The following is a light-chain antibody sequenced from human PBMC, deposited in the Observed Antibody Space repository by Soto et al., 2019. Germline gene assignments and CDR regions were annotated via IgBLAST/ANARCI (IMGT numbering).Light chain of an antibody. V-gene: IGKV1-33*01. J-gene: IGKJ5*01. CDR2: DAS. CDR3: QQYDGLPT. Sequence: DIQMTQSPSSLSASVGDRVTITCQASQDISNYLNWYQQKPGKAPKVLIYDASNLGTGVPSSFSGCGSGTDFNFSISSLQPEDVATYYCQQYDGLPTFGQGTRLEIK. CDR1: QDISNY.